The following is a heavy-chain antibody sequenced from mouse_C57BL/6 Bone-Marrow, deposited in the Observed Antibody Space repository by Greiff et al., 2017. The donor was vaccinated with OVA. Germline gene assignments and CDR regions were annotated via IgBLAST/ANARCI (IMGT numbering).Heavy chain of an antibody. J-gene: IGHJ3*01. V-gene: IGHV1-4*01. D-gene: IGHD2-1*01. CDR1: GYTFTSYT. Sequence: LQESGAELARPGASVKMSCKASGYTFTSYTMNWVKQRPGKGLEWIGYINPSSGYTKYNQKFKDKATLTADKSSSTAYMQLSSLTSEDSAFYYCAREDGNWFADWGQGTLVTVSA. CDR2: INPSSGYT. CDR3: AREDGNWFAD.